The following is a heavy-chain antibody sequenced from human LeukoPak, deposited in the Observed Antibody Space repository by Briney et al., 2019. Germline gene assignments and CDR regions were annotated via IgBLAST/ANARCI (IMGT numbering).Heavy chain of an antibody. V-gene: IGHV1-8*01. CDR2: MNPNSGNT. Sequence: GALVKVSCKASGYTFTSYDINWVRQATGQGLEWMGWMNPNSGNTGYAQKFRGRVTMTRNTSISTAYMELSSLRSEDTAVYYCARAEHDILSGDSYYYYYMDVWGKGTTVTISS. J-gene: IGHJ6*03. CDR1: GYTFTSYD. CDR3: ARAEHDILSGDSYYYYYMDV. D-gene: IGHD3-9*01.